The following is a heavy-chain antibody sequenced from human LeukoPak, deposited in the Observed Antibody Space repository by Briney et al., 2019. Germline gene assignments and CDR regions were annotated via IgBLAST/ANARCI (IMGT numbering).Heavy chain of an antibody. CDR3: ARGAPRGVWNFYFDY. D-gene: IGHD1-7*01. Sequence: GATVKVSCKASGYAFSSYGIGWVRQAPGQGLEWMGWVGPYNRKTNYSQKFQGRVTMTTDTSTNTAYLELRTLRSDDTAVYYCARGAPRGVWNFYFDYWGQRTLVTLSS. CDR2: VGPYNRKT. V-gene: IGHV1-18*01. J-gene: IGHJ4*02. CDR1: GYAFSSYG.